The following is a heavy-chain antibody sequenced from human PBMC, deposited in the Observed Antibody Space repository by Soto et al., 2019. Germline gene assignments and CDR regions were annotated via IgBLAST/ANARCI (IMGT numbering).Heavy chain of an antibody. CDR2: IHYSGST. V-gene: IGHV4-39*01. Sequence: QLQLQESGPGLVKPSETLSLTCTVSGDSVDSVDYYWGWIRQPPGKGLEWIASIHYSGSTYYSPSLKNTATISGDTSKSQFSLTLSSVTAADTAVYYCARHTVAATTDFDHWGQGTLVTGSS. CDR1: GDSVDSVDYY. J-gene: IGHJ4*02. D-gene: IGHD6-25*01. CDR3: ARHTVAATTDFDH.